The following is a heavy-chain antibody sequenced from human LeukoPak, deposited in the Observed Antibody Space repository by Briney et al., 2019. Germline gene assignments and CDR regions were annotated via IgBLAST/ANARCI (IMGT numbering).Heavy chain of an antibody. CDR2: ISDYNGNT. J-gene: IGHJ6*03. Sequence: ASVKVSCKASGYSLTSYGLSWVRQAPGQGLEWMGWISDYNGNTNYAQKLQGRVNMTTDTSTSTAYMDLRSLRSDDTAVYYCARVRSGTTASYYYYYMDVWGKGTTVTVSS. CDR3: ARVRSGTTASYYYYYMDV. V-gene: IGHV1-18*01. CDR1: GYSLTSYG. D-gene: IGHD1-1*01.